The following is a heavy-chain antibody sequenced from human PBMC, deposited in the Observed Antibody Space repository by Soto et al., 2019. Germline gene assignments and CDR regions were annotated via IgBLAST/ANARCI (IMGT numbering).Heavy chain of an antibody. CDR2: ISAYNGNT. CDR1: GYTFTSYG. Sequence: QVQRVQSGAEVKKPGASVKVSCKASGYTFTSYGISWVRQAPGQGLEGMGWISAYNGNTNSAQKLQGRVTMTTDTSTSTSNMELRSLRSDDTAVYYCARASGSSYWFDTWGQGTLVTVSS. CDR3: ARASGSSYWFDT. V-gene: IGHV1-18*01. D-gene: IGHD1-26*01. J-gene: IGHJ5*02.